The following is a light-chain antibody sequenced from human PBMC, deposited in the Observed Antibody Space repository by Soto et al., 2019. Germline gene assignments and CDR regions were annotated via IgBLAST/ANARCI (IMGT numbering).Light chain of an antibody. V-gene: IGKV3-11*01. Sequence: EIVLTQSPATLSLSPGERATLSCRASQSVSSYLAWYQQKPGQAPRLLIYDASNRATGIPARFSGSGSGTDITLTISSLEPEDFAVYYCQQRSNWPFTFGGGTKMEIK. J-gene: IGKJ4*01. CDR3: QQRSNWPFT. CDR1: QSVSSY. CDR2: DAS.